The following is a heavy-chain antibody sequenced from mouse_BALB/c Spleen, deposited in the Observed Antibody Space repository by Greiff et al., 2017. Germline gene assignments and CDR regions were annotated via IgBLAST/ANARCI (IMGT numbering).Heavy chain of an antibody. J-gene: IGHJ4*01. CDR2: INSNGGST. CDR3: ARNLYGYAMDY. V-gene: IGHV5-6-2*01. D-gene: IGHD1-1*02. Sequence: EVKVVESGGGLVKLGGSLKLSCAASGFTFSSYYMSWVRQTPEKRLELVAAINSNGGSTYYPDTVKGRFTISRDNAKNTLYLQMSSLKSEDTALYYCARNLYGYAMDYWGQGTSVTVSS. CDR1: GFTFSSYY.